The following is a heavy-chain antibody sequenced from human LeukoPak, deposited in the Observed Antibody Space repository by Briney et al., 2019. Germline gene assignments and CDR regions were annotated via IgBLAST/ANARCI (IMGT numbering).Heavy chain of an antibody. CDR2: IYHSGST. V-gene: IGHV4-4*02. CDR1: GGSISSSNW. D-gene: IGHD6-19*01. J-gene: IGHJ5*02. Sequence: PSGTLSLTCAVSGGSISSSNWWSWVRQPPGKGLEWIGEIYHSGSTNYNPSLKSRVTISVDKSKNQFSLKLSSVTAADTAVYYCASVRGYSSGWYASGFDPWGQGTLVTVSS. CDR3: ASVRGYSSGWYASGFDP.